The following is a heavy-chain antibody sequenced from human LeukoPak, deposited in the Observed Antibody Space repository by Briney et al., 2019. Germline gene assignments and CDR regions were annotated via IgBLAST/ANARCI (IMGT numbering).Heavy chain of an antibody. V-gene: IGHV3-7*03. CDR2: IKVDGSEI. CDR3: ACQHSSTWRYFEY. CDR1: GFTFNDYY. J-gene: IGHJ4*02. D-gene: IGHD6-13*01. Sequence: PGGSLRLSCAASGFTFNDYYMSWIRQAPGKGLEWVANIKVDGSEIYYVDSVKGRFTISRDNAKNSLYLQMNSLRVEDTAVYYCACQHSSTWRYFEYWGQGTLVTVSS.